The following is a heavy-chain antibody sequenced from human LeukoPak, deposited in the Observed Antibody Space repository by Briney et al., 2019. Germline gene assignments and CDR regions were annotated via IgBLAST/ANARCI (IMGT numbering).Heavy chain of an antibody. CDR3: ARAVTKGITMVRGVGYFDY. J-gene: IGHJ4*02. D-gene: IGHD3-10*01. V-gene: IGHV3-21*01. CDR1: GFTFSSYS. CDR2: ISSSSSYI. Sequence: GGSLRLSCAASGFTFSSYSMNWVRQAPGKGLEWVSSISSSSSYIYYADSVKGRFTISRDNAKNSLYLQMNSLRAEDTAVYYCARAVTKGITMVRGVGYFDYWGQGTLVTVSS.